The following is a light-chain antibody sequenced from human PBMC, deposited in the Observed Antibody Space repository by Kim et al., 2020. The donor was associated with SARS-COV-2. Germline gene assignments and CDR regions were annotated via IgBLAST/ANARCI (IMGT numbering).Light chain of an antibody. J-gene: IGKJ5*01. CDR2: CAS. CDR3: QQYVNSPTT. V-gene: IGKV3-20*01. Sequence: SPGQRTPPSCRASHSVSSNYLVWYQQKPSQAPRLLIYCASKRATGIPDRFSGSGSGTDFTLSISRVEPEDFAVYYCQQYVNSPTTFGQGTRLEIK. CDR1: HSVSSNY.